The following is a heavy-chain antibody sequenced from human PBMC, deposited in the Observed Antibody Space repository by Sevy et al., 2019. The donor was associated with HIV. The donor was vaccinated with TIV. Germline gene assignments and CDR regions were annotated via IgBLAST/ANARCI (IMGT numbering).Heavy chain of an antibody. D-gene: IGHD5-12*01. V-gene: IGHV4-59*01. CDR2: IYYSGST. J-gene: IGHJ5*02. CDR1: GGSISSNY. CDR3: ATNIVATNWFDP. Sequence: SETLSLTCTVSGGSISSNYWSWILQPPGKGLEWIGYIYYSGSTNYNPSLKSRVTISVDTSKNQFSLKLSSVTAADTAVYYCATNIVATNWFDPWGQGTLVTVSS.